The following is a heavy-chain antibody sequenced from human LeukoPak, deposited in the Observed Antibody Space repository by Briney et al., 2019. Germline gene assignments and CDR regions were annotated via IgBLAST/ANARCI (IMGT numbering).Heavy chain of an antibody. CDR1: GGSISRGSYF. V-gene: IGHV4-61*01. J-gene: IGHJ6*03. CDR2: IYYSGST. CDR3: ARAFGVSGGPFYYMDV. D-gene: IGHD1-26*01. Sequence: PSQTLSLTCTVSGGSISRGSYFWSWIRQPPGKGLEWIGYIYYSGSTNYNPSLKSRVTISVDTSKNQFSLKLSSVTAADTAVYYCARAFGVSGGPFYYMDVWGKGTTVTVSS.